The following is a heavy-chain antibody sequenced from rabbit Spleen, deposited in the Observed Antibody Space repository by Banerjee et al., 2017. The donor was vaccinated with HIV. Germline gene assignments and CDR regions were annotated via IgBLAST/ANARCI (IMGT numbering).Heavy chain of an antibody. D-gene: IGHD1-1*01. J-gene: IGHJ2*01. CDR1: GFDFGTYG. Sequence: QEQLEESGGGLVKPEGSLTLSCKASGFDFGTYGVTWIRQAPGKGLELIACIYTGSSGNEYYASWARGRFTISKASSTTVTLQMTSLTAADTATYFCARNYVNVFDPWGQGTLVTVS. CDR3: ARNYVNVFDP. CDR2: IYTGSSGNE. V-gene: IGHV1S45*01.